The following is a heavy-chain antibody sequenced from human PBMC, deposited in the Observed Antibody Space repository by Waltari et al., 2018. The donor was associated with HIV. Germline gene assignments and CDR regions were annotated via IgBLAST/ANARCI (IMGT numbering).Heavy chain of an antibody. Sequence: EVQLVESGGGLVQPGGSLRLPCAASGFTFSSYWFHWFRQAPGKGLVWVSRISSDGSSTSYADSVKGRFTISRDNAKNTLSLQMNSLTAEDTAVYYCAKGGANPIDYWGQGTLVTVSS. V-gene: IGHV3-74*01. CDR3: AKGGANPIDY. CDR1: GFTFSSYW. D-gene: IGHD1-26*01. J-gene: IGHJ4*02. CDR2: ISSDGSST.